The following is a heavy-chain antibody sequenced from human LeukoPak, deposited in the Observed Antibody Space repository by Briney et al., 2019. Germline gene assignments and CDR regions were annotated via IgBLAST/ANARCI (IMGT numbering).Heavy chain of an antibody. CDR3: ARDVRDGYKMGSYFDY. V-gene: IGHV4-38-2*02. J-gene: IGHJ4*02. CDR2: IYHSGST. CDR1: GYSISSGYY. Sequence: ASETLSLTCTVSGYSISSGYYWGWIRQPPGKGLEWIGSIYHSGSTYYNPSLKSRVTISVDTSKNQFSLKLSSVTAADTAVYYCARDVRDGYKMGSYFDYWGQGTLVTVSS. D-gene: IGHD5-24*01.